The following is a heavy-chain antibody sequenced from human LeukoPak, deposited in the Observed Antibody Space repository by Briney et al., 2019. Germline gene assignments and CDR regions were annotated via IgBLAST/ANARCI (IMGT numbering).Heavy chain of an antibody. Sequence: GASVKVSCKASGYTFTGYYMHWVRQAPGQGLEWMGWMNPDRGNTGYAQKFQGRVTMTRNTSIGTVYMELSSLRSDDTAVYYCARGLGSGWHSDWFDPWGQGTLVTVSS. CDR2: MNPDRGNT. V-gene: IGHV1-8*02. CDR3: ARGLGSGWHSDWFDP. CDR1: GYTFTGYY. D-gene: IGHD6-19*01. J-gene: IGHJ5*02.